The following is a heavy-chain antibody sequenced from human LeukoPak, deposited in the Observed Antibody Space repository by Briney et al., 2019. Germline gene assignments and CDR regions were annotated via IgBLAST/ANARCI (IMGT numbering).Heavy chain of an antibody. V-gene: IGHV4-61*02. D-gene: IGHD3-3*01. Sequence: SQTLSLTCTVSGGSISSGSYYWSWIRQPAGKELEWIGRIYTSGSTNYNPSLKSRVTISVDTSKNQFSLKLSSVTAADTAVYYCASSRSITIFGVVITPFDYWGQGTLVTVSS. CDR1: GGSISSGSYY. CDR2: IYTSGST. J-gene: IGHJ4*02. CDR3: ASSRSITIFGVVITPFDY.